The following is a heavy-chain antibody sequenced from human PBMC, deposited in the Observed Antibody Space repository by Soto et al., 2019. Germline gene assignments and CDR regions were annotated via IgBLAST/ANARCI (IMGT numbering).Heavy chain of an antibody. CDR1: GFTFSSYG. V-gene: IGHV3-30*03. J-gene: IGHJ5*02. CDR3: ARDSRSGIAAAGTSWFDP. D-gene: IGHD6-13*01. CDR2: ISYDGSNK. Sequence: PGGSLRLSCAASGFTFSSYGMHWVRQAPGKGLEWVVVISYDGSNKYYADSVKGRFTISRDNSKNTLYLQMNSLRAEDTAVYYCARDSRSGIAAAGTSWFDPWGQGTLVTVSS.